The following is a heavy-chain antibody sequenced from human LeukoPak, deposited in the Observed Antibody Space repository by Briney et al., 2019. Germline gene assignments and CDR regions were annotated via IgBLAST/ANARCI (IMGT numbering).Heavy chain of an antibody. J-gene: IGHJ4*02. CDR1: GYTFTDYY. CDR2: INPNSGGT. CDR3: AREDYISSCPDY. V-gene: IGHV1-2*02. Sequence: ASVKVSCKASGYTFTDYYIHCVRQAPGQGLEWMGWINPNSGGTNYAQKFQGRVTMTRDTSISTAYMELSRLRSDDTAVYYCAREDYISSCPDYWGQGTLVTVSS. D-gene: IGHD6-13*01.